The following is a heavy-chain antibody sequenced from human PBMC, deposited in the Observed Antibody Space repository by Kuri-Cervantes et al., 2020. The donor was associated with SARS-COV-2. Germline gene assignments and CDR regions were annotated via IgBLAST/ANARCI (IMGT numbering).Heavy chain of an antibody. CDR2: IYYSGST. CDR1: GGSISSSSYY. CDR3: ASGPDNDFWTQAHYYYYYYMDV. J-gene: IGHJ6*03. Sequence: SETLSLTCTVSGGSISSSSYYWGWIRQPPGKGLEWIGSIYYSGSTYYNPSLKSRLTTSVDTSKNQYSLKLSSVTAADTAVYYCASGPDNDFWTQAHYYYYYYMDVWGKGTTVTVSS. D-gene: IGHD3-3*01. V-gene: IGHV4-39*07.